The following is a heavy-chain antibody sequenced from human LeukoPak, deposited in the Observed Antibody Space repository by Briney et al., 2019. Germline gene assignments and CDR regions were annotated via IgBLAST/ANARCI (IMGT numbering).Heavy chain of an antibody. CDR2: INANSGDT. V-gene: IGHV1-2*02. Sequence: GASVKVSCKASGYTFTGYYMHWVRQAPAQGLEWMGWINANSGDTKYAQKFQGRVTMTRDTSISTAYMELSRLRSDDTAMYYCAREISGYSDYWGQGTLVTVSS. J-gene: IGHJ4*02. CDR3: AREISGYSDY. D-gene: IGHD3-22*01. CDR1: GYTFTGYY.